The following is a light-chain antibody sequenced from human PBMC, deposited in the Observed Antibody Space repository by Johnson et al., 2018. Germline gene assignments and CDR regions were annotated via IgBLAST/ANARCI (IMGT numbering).Light chain of an antibody. J-gene: IGLJ1*01. CDR2: ENN. CDR3: GTWDSSLSAGNV. CDR1: SSNIGNNY. V-gene: IGLV1-51*02. Sequence: QSVLTQPPSVSAAPGQKVTISCSGSSSNIGNNYVSWYQQLPGTAPKLLIYENNKRPSGIPDRFSGSKSGTSATLRITGLQSVDEADYYCGTWDSSLSAGNVVGTGTKVTVL.